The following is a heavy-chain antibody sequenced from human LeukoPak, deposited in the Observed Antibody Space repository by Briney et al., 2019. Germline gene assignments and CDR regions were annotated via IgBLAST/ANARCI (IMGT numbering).Heavy chain of an antibody. D-gene: IGHD2-2*01. V-gene: IGHV4-34*01. CDR2: INHRGST. Sequence: PSETLSLTCTVSGGSISSYYWSWIRQPPGKGLEWIGEINHRGSTNYNPSLKSRVTISVDTSKNQFSLKLSSVTAADTAVYYCASYAKDIVVLPAASIYWYFDLWSRGTLVTVSS. CDR3: ASYAKDIVVLPAASIYWYFDL. J-gene: IGHJ2*01. CDR1: GGSISSYY.